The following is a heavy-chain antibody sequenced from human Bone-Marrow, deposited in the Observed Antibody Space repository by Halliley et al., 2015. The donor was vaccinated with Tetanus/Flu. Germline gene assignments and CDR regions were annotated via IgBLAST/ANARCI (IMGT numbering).Heavy chain of an antibody. V-gene: IGHV3-23*01. J-gene: IGHJ4*02. CDR3: AKFRSSSTSFEVYFYD. D-gene: IGHD2-2*01. CDR2: ISYSGGIT. Sequence: ISYSGGITYYTVSVKGLFPISRDNSKNTLYLQMNSLRAEDTAVYYCAKFRSSSTSFEVYFYDWGQGTQVPVSS.